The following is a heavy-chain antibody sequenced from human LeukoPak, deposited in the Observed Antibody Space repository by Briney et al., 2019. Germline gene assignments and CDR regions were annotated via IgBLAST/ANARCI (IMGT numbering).Heavy chain of an antibody. CDR2: ISYDGSNK. Sequence: PGGSLRLSCAASGFTFSSYAMHWVRQAPGKGLEWVAVISYDGSNKYYADSVKGRFTISRDNSKNTLYLQMNSLRAEDTAVYYCARPYITIFGVVASLRSYWGQGPLVTVSS. CDR1: GFTFSSYA. V-gene: IGHV3-30-3*01. J-gene: IGHJ4*02. CDR3: ARPYITIFGVVASLRSY. D-gene: IGHD3-3*01.